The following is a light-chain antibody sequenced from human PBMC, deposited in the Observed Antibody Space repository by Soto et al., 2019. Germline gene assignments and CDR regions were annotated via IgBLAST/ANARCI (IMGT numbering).Light chain of an antibody. CDR3: QQSYSTPWT. V-gene: IGKV1-39*01. CDR1: QSSSSY. CDR2: GAS. J-gene: IGKJ1*01. Sequence: DIQMTQSPSSLSASVGDRVTITCRASQSSSSYLNWYQQKPDNSPKVLLYGASILQTVVPSRFSGSGSGTDFTLTIRSLQPEDSATYYCQQSYSTPWTFGQGTKVEIK.